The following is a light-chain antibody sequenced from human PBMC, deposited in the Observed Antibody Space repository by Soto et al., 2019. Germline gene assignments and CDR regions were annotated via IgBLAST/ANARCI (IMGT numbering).Light chain of an antibody. CDR1: SSDVGGYNY. Sequence: QSALTQPASVSGSPGQSITISCTGTSSDVGGYNYVSWYQQHPGKAPKLMIYEVSNRPSGVSNCFSGSKSGNTASLTISGLQAEDEADYYCSSYTSSSTLAVVFGGGTKLTVL. CDR3: SSYTSSSTLAVV. CDR2: EVS. V-gene: IGLV2-14*01. J-gene: IGLJ2*01.